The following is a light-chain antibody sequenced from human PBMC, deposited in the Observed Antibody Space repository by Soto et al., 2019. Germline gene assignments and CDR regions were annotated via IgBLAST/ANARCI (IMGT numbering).Light chain of an antibody. CDR1: QGISNY. V-gene: IGKV1-27*01. CDR2: AAS. CDR3: QKYNSAPMYT. Sequence: DLQMTQSPSSLSASVGDRVTITCRASQGISNYLAWYQQKPGKVPKLLIYAASTLQSGVPSRFSGSGSGTDFTLTISSLQPEDVATYYCQKYNSAPMYTFGQGTKLEIK. J-gene: IGKJ2*01.